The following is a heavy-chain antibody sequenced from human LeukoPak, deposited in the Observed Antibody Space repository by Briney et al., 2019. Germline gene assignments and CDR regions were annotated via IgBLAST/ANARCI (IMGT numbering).Heavy chain of an antibody. CDR2: IYHSGST. V-gene: IGHV4-30-2*01. CDR1: GGCISSGGYS. D-gene: IGHD1-26*01. CDR3: ARGEDYHPAYFGY. J-gene: IGHJ4*02. Sequence: SQTLSLTCAVSGGCISSGGYSWSWLRHPPGKGLEWIGYIYHSGSTYYNSSLKSRVTISVDRSKNQFSLKLSSVTAADTAVYYCARGEDYHPAYFGYWGQGTLVTVSS.